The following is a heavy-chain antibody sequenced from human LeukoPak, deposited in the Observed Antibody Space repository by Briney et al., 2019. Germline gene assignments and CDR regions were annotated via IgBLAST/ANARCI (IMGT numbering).Heavy chain of an antibody. V-gene: IGHV3-21*01. Sequence: GGSLRLSCAASGFAFSSYSMNWVRQAPGKGLEWVSSISSSSSYIYYADSVKGRLTISRDNAKNSLYLQMNSLRAEDTAVYYCARVPRGRYFDYWGQGTLVTVSS. J-gene: IGHJ4*02. CDR3: ARVPRGRYFDY. CDR2: ISSSSSYI. CDR1: GFAFSSYS. D-gene: IGHD2-15*01.